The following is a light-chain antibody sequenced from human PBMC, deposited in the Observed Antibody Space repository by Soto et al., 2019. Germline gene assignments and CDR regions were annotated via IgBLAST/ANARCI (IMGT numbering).Light chain of an antibody. V-gene: IGKV1-5*01. J-gene: IGKJ1*01. Sequence: GAGVTITCQASQTISSWLPWYQLQPGKAPTLLIYDASSLESGAPTRFSGSGSGTEVTLTISSLQPDDFATYYCQQYNSYPPGTFGQGTKVDIK. CDR2: DAS. CDR3: QQYNSYPPGT. CDR1: QTISSW.